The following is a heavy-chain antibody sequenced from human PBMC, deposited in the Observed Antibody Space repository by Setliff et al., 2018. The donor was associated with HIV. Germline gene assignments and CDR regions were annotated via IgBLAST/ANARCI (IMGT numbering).Heavy chain of an antibody. V-gene: IGHV4-38-2*01. CDR1: GYSISSGYY. J-gene: IGHJ6*02. CDR3: ARNFGLSPSGKYYYYYGMDI. D-gene: IGHD3-10*01. CDR2: IYHSGST. Sequence: SETLSLTCAVSGYSISSGYYWGWIRQPPGKGLEWIGSIYHSGSTYYNPSLKSRVTISVDTSKKQFSLKLSSVTAADTAVYYCARNFGLSPSGKYYYYYGMDIWGQGTTVTVSS.